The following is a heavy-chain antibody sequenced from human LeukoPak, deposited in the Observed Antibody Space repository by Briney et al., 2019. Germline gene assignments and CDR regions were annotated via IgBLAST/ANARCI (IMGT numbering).Heavy chain of an antibody. J-gene: IGHJ4*02. V-gene: IGHV3-66*01. CDR3: ASNYYGSGSYPPDY. CDR1: GFTVSSNY. D-gene: IGHD3-10*01. Sequence: GGSLRLSCAASGFTVSSNYMSWVRQAPGKGLEWVSVIYSGGSTYYADSVKGRFTISRDNSKNTLCLQMNSLRAEDTAVYYCASNYYGSGSYPPDYWGQGTLVTVSS. CDR2: IYSGGST.